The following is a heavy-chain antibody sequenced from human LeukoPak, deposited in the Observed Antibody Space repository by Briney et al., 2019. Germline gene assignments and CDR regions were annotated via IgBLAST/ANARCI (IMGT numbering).Heavy chain of an antibody. CDR2: IIQDGSVT. Sequence: GGSLRLSCVTSGIAFSNYYMHWVRQVPGEGLVWVSHIIQDGSVTSYADSVKGRFTISRDNAKNTVCLQLNNLRAEDTAVYYCATDDYRGLGYWGQGTLVTVSS. D-gene: IGHD3-16*01. J-gene: IGHJ4*02. V-gene: IGHV3-74*01. CDR3: ATDDYRGLGY. CDR1: GIAFSNYY.